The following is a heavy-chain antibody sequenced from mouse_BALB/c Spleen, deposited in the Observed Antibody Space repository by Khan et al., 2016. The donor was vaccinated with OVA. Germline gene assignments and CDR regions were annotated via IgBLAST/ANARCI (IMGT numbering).Heavy chain of an antibody. Sequence: EVQLQESGPELVRPGASVKISCKASGYSFTGYFMNWVMQSHGKSLEWIGRINPHICETFYNQRFKAKATLTVDESSSTAHMELRSLASEDSAVYYCTRIYRSDFDYWGQGTTLTVSS. D-gene: IGHD1-1*01. CDR2: INPHICET. V-gene: IGHV1-20*02. CDR3: TRIYRSDFDY. J-gene: IGHJ2*01. CDR1: GYSFTGYF.